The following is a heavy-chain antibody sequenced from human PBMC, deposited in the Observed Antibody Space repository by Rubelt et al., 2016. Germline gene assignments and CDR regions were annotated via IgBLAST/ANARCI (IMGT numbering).Heavy chain of an antibody. CDR3: ARGPYGSGSYYNVRERFY. CDR2: INSDGSST. Sequence: SGFTFSSYWMHWVRQAPGKGLVWVSRINSDGSSTSYADSVKGRFTISRDNAKNTLYLQMNSLRAEATAVYYCARGPYGSGSYYNVRERFYWGQGTLVTVSS. J-gene: IGHJ4*02. D-gene: IGHD3-10*01. V-gene: IGHV3-74*01. CDR1: GFTFSSYW.